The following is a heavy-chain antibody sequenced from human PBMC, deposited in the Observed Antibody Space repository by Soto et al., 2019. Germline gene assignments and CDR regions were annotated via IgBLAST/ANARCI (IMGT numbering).Heavy chain of an antibody. CDR3: ARLEELRYYFDY. CDR2: IYYSGST. CDR1: GGSISSSSYY. D-gene: IGHD1-1*01. V-gene: IGHV4-39*01. J-gene: IGHJ4*02. Sequence: SETLSLTWTVSGGSISSSSYYWGWIRQPPGKGLEWIGSIYYSGSTYYNPSLKSRVTISVDTSKNQFSLKLNSVTAADTVVYYCARLEELRYYFDYCGQGTLVPVSS.